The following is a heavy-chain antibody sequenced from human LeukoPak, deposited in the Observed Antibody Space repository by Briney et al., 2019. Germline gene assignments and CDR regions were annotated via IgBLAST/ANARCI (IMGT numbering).Heavy chain of an antibody. CDR3: ARSGGPGTYHQLRYNWFDP. Sequence: GGSLRLSCAASGFTLSDYHMNWVRQAPGKGLEWLSSITTISHFIYYAGAVRGRFTISRDNAKNSLYLQMNSLRGEDTAVYYCARSGGPGTYHQLRYNWFDPWGQGTLVTVSS. D-gene: IGHD3-10*01. CDR2: ITTISHFI. V-gene: IGHV3-21*01. CDR1: GFTLSDYH. J-gene: IGHJ5*02.